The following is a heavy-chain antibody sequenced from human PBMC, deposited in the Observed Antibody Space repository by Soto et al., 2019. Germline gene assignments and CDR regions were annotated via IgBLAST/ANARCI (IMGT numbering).Heavy chain of an antibody. Sequence: WWTWVRQPPGEGLELIGEIYGTGSTNHNPSLKSRVTISLEKSENEFALKVNSLIPADTAVYYCASRDPGTSVDYWGQGTLVTVSS. CDR2: IYGTGST. J-gene: IGHJ4*02. CDR3: ASRDPGTSVDY. CDR1: W. D-gene: IGHD1-7*01. V-gene: IGHV4-4*02.